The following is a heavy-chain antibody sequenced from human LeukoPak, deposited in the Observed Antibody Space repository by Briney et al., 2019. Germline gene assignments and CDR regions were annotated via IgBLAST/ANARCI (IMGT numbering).Heavy chain of an antibody. CDR2: INHSGST. V-gene: IGHV4-34*01. CDR3: ARFVRGSYYVRYYFDY. Sequence: SETPSLTCAVYGGSFSGYYWSWIRQPPGKGLEWIGEINHSGSTNYNPSLKSRVTISVDTPKNQFSLKLSSVTAADTAVYYCARFVRGSYYVRYYFDYWGQGTLVTVSS. D-gene: IGHD1-26*01. J-gene: IGHJ4*02. CDR1: GGSFSGYY.